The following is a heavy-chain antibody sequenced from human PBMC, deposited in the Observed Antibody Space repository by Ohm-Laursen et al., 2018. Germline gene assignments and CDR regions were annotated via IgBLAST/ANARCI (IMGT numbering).Heavy chain of an antibody. CDR1: GYTFNSYG. CDR2: MNPNSGGT. V-gene: IGHV1-2*02. Sequence: ASVKVSCKSSGYTFNSYGISWVRQAPGQGLEWMGWMNPNSGGTHYPQKFQGRVTMTIDTYISTAYMELSSLRSDDTAIYYCARVHGEYSYSDYWGHGTLVTVSS. D-gene: IGHD4-17*01. CDR3: ARVHGEYSYSDY. J-gene: IGHJ4*01.